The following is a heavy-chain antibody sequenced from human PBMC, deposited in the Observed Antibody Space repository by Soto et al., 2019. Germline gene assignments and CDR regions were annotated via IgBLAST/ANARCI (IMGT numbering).Heavy chain of an antibody. CDR2: IIPIFRTP. V-gene: IGHV1-69*12. J-gene: IGHJ6*02. D-gene: IGHD1-1*01. CDR1: GDTFDTFA. CDR3: ARDKGRGQLGGNYYYALDV. Sequence: QVQLVQSGAEVLKLGSSVKLSCKTSGDTFDTFAISWVRQAPGQGLEWMGGIIPIFRTPGYTQKFQGRVTITADVSTSTAYMELSSLRSEDTAVYYCARDKGRGQLGGNYYYALDVLGQGSTVTVSS.